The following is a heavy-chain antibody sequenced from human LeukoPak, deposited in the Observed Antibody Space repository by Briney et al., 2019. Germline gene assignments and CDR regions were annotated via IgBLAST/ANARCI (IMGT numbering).Heavy chain of an antibody. D-gene: IGHD1-26*01. Sequence: GRSLRLSCAASGFTFSDYGIHWVRQAPGKGLEWVAVIWYDGTNKYYGDSVKGRFTISRDNSKNTLYLQMNSLRAEDTAVYYCAKDRGSYSTTANSWGQGTLVTVSS. J-gene: IGHJ4*02. V-gene: IGHV3-33*06. CDR3: AKDRGSYSTTANS. CDR1: GFTFSDYG. CDR2: IWYDGTNK.